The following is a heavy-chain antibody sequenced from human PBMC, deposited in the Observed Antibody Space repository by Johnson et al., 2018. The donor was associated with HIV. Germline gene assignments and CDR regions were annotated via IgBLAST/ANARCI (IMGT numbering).Heavy chain of an antibody. D-gene: IGHD6-19*01. CDR3: ARGRRSPGWYSINDAFDI. V-gene: IGHV3-11*04. J-gene: IGHJ3*02. Sequence: QEQLVESGGGLVQPGGSLRLSCAASGFTFSDYYMSWIRQAPGKGLEWLSYISSSGSTIYYADSVKGRFTISRDNAKNSLYLQMNSLRAEDTAVYYFARGRRSPGWYSINDAFDIWGQGTMVTVSS. CDR2: ISSSGSTI. CDR1: GFTFSDYY.